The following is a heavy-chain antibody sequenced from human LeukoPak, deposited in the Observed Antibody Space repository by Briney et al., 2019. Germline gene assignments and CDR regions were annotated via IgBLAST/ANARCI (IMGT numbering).Heavy chain of an antibody. D-gene: IGHD4-17*01. CDR3: TRGPTTVTRAFDY. Sequence: SETLSLTCTVSGGSISSSSYYWGWIRQPPGKGLEWSGSIYYSGSTYYNPSLKSRVTISVDTSKNQFSLKLSSVTAADTAVYYCTRGPTTVTRAFDYWGQGTLVTVSS. CDR1: GGSISSSSYY. V-gene: IGHV4-39*07. J-gene: IGHJ4*02. CDR2: IYYSGST.